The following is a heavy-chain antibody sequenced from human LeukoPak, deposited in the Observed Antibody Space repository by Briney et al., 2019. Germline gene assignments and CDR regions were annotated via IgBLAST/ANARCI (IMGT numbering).Heavy chain of an antibody. CDR1: GFTFEHYG. D-gene: IGHD6-13*01. Sequence: GGSLRLSCAASGFTFEHYGMSWVRQAPGKGLEWVSGIDGISVVTSYAASVKGRFTISRDNAKNSLYLQMNSLRTEDTALYYCARGHSSSWYGNWFDPWGQGTLVTVSS. V-gene: IGHV3-20*04. CDR3: ARGHSSSWYGNWFDP. J-gene: IGHJ5*02. CDR2: IDGISVVT.